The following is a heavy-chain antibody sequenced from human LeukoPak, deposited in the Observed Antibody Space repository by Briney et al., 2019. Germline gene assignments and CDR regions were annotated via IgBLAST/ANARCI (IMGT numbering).Heavy chain of an antibody. V-gene: IGHV1-18*01. CDR3: ARRSGDYDFWSGYNYYYMDV. D-gene: IGHD3-3*01. Sequence: GASVKVSCKASGYTFTSYVISWVRQAPGQGLECMGWISAYNGNTNYAQKLQGRVTMTTDTSTSTAYMELRSLRSDDTAVYYCARRSGDYDFWSGYNYYYMDVWGKGTTVTVSS. CDR2: ISAYNGNT. J-gene: IGHJ6*03. CDR1: GYTFTSYV.